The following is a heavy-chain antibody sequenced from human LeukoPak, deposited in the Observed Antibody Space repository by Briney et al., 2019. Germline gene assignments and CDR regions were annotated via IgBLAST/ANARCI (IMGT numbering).Heavy chain of an antibody. V-gene: IGHV3-7*01. J-gene: IGHJ4*02. CDR3: ARDGITCTRDY. Sequence: GGSLRLSCAASGFIFRSYWMVWVRQAPGKGLEWVASIDEHGFKTYYAASVAGRFTISKDTAKNSVDLQMNSLRAEDTAVYYCARDGITCTRDYWGQGAPVTVSS. CDR2: IDEHGFKT. CDR1: GFIFRSYW. D-gene: IGHD1-7*01.